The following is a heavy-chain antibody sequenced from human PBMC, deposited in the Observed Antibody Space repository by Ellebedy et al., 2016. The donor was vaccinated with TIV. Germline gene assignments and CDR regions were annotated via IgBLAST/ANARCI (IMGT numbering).Heavy chain of an antibody. V-gene: IGHV3-7*01. CDR3: QTMELLDI. D-gene: IGHD1-26*01. Sequence: GESLKISXAASGFTFSSYWMSWVRQAPGKGLEWVANIKQDGSEKYYVDSVKGRFTISRDNAKNSLYLQMNSLRAEDTAVYYCQTMELLDIWGQGTMVTVSS. CDR1: GFTFSSYW. J-gene: IGHJ3*02. CDR2: IKQDGSEK.